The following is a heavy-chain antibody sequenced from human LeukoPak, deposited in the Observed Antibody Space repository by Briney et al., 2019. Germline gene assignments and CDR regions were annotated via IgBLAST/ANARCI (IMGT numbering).Heavy chain of an antibody. CDR1: GFTFSRYT. J-gene: IGHJ4*02. CDR2: ISSSGTAM. V-gene: IGHV3-48*01. Sequence: PGGSLRLSCAASGFTFSRYTMFWVRQAPGMGLERVSYISSSGTAMDYAGSVKGRFTISRDNAKNSLYLQMNSLRAEDTAVYYCARVSYSPSPTPFDYWGQGTRVTVSS. D-gene: IGHD2-15*01. CDR3: ARVSYSPSPTPFDY.